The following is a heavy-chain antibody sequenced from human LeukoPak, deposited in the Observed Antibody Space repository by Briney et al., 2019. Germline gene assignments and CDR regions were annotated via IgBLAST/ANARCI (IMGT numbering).Heavy chain of an antibody. CDR1: GFTFSSYA. Sequence: PGRSLRLSCAASGFTFSSYAMHWVRQAPGKGLEWVALISYDGSTRDYVDSEKGRFTTSRDNSINTLYLQMNSLRPEDTAVYYCARAPYSSGWYYFDYWGQGTLDTVSS. D-gene: IGHD6-19*01. V-gene: IGHV3-30*04. J-gene: IGHJ4*02. CDR2: ISYDGSTR. CDR3: ARAPYSSGWYYFDY.